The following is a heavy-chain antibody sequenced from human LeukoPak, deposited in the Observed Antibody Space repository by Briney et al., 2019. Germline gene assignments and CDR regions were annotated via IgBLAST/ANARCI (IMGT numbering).Heavy chain of an antibody. D-gene: IGHD5-12*01. CDR3: AGRMGATTNNWFDP. Sequence: GESLKISCKGSGYSFTSYWIGGVRQMPGKGLEWMGIIYPGDSDTRYSPSFQGQVTISADKSISTAYPQWSTLKASDTGMYYCAGRMGATTNNWFDPWGQGTLVTVSS. CDR2: IYPGDSDT. CDR1: GYSFTSYW. V-gene: IGHV5-51*01. J-gene: IGHJ5*02.